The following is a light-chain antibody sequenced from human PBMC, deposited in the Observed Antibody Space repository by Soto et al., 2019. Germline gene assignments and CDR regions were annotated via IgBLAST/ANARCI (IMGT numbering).Light chain of an antibody. CDR2: GAS. Sequence: EIVLTQSPGTLSLSPGERATLSCRASQSVSSSYLAWYQQKPGQAPRLLIYGASRRATDIPDRFSGSGSGTQFTLTISSLQSEDFAVYYCQQYNNWPITFGQGTRLE. J-gene: IGKJ5*01. CDR3: QQYNNWPIT. V-gene: IGKV3-20*01. CDR1: QSVSSSY.